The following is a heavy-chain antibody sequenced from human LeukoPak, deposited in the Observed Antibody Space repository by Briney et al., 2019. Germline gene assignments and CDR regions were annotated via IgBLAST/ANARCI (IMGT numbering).Heavy chain of an antibody. D-gene: IGHD3-22*01. V-gene: IGHV3-23*01. J-gene: IGHJ4*02. Sequence: GGSLRLSCAASGFTFSSYAMSWVRQAPGKGLEWVSATSGSGDGTFYADSVKGRFTISRDNSKNTLYLQMNSLRTEDTAIYYCAKLRDFFDSSGQFDYWGQGTLVTVSS. CDR3: AKLRDFFDSSGQFDY. CDR1: GFTFSSYA. CDR2: TSGSGDGT.